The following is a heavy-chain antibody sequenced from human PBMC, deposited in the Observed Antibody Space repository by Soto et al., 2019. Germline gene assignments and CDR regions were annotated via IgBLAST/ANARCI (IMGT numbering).Heavy chain of an antibody. J-gene: IGHJ4*02. D-gene: IGHD3-16*02. V-gene: IGHV3-15*01. Sequence: VQLVESGGGLVQPGGSLRVSCAASGFSISDSWMSWVRQAPGKGLEWVARIKSKTYGGTTDYAAPVTGRFTISRDDSKNTLSLQMNSLKTEDTALYYCTTYDYIRGNYRVRWAYWGLGTMVTVSS. CDR1: GFSISDSW. CDR3: TTYDYIRGNYRVRWAY. CDR2: IKSKTYGGTT.